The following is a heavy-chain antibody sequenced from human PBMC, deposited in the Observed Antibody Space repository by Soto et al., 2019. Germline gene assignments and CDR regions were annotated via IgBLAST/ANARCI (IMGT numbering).Heavy chain of an antibody. Sequence: KPSETLSLTCAVYGGSFSGYYWSWIRQPPGRGLEWTGEINHSGSTNYNPSLKSRVTISVDTSTNQFSLSLSPVTAADTGVYYCVSSSNGACYYWGQGTVVTVST. CDR3: VSSSNGACYY. J-gene: IGHJ4*02. CDR2: INHSGST. CDR1: GGSFSGYY. D-gene: IGHD2-21*02. V-gene: IGHV4-34*01.